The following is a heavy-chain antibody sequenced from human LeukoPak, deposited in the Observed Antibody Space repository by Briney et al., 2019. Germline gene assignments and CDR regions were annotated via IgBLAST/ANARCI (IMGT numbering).Heavy chain of an antibody. V-gene: IGHV3-23*01. CDR1: GFTFSNYA. CDR3: APDLRGSAWSLDD. CDR2: ISGSGGGT. D-gene: IGHD6-13*01. Sequence: GGSVRLSCTASGFTFSNYALGWVRQAPGKGLEWVSLISGSGGGTYFANSVKGRFTISRDNSKNTLYLQMDGLRAEDTAIYYCAPDLRGSAWSLDDWGHGNLVSVSS. J-gene: IGHJ4*01.